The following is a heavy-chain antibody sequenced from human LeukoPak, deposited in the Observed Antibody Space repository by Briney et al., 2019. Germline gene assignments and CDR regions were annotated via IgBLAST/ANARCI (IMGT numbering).Heavy chain of an antibody. J-gene: IGHJ4*02. CDR2: ISTYNDNT. V-gene: IGHV1-18*01. D-gene: IGHD6-19*01. CDR3: AREGSSGFDY. Sequence: GESLKISCKGSGYTFISYDISWVRQAPGQGLEWMGWISTYNDNTNYAQKLQGRVTMTTDTSTSTAYMELRSLRSDDTAVYYCAREGSSGFDYWGQGTLVTVSS. CDR1: GYTFISYD.